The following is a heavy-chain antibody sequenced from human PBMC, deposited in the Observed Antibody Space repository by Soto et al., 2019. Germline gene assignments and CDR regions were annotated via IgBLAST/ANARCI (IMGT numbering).Heavy chain of an antibody. D-gene: IGHD6-19*01. V-gene: IGHV3-30*18. CDR1: GFTFSSYG. Sequence: QVQLVESGGGVVQPGRSLRLSCAASGFTFSSYGMHWVRQAPGKGLEWVAVISYDGSNKYYADSVKGRFTISRDNSKNTLYLQMNSLRAVDTAVYYCAKGAVAGNYYYYGMDVWGQGTTVTVSS. CDR3: AKGAVAGNYYYYGMDV. CDR2: ISYDGSNK. J-gene: IGHJ6*02.